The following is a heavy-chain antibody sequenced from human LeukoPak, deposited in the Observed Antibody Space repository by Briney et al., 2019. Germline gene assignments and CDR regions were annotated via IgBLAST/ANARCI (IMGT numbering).Heavy chain of an antibody. D-gene: IGHD2-15*01. Sequence: GESLKISCKGSGYSFDSYWIGWVRQMPGKGPEWMGIIYPGDSDARYSPSSQGQVTISADKSITTAYLQWTSLKASDTAMYYCARHKDYCSSSSCSFGYWGQGTLVTVSS. CDR3: ARHKDYCSSSSCSFGY. CDR2: IYPGDSDA. CDR1: GYSFDSYW. V-gene: IGHV5-51*01. J-gene: IGHJ4*02.